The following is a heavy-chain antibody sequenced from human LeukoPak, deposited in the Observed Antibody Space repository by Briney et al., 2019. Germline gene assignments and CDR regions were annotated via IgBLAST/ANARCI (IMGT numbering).Heavy chain of an antibody. CDR2: IKQDGSEK. CDR3: ARMAGGLWDY. Sequence: GGSLRLSCAASGFTVSSNYMSWVRQAPGKGLDWVANIKQDGSEKYYVDSVKGRFTLSRDNAKNSLYLQMDSLRAEDTAVYYCARMAGGLWDYWGQGTLVTVSS. V-gene: IGHV3-7*05. D-gene: IGHD3-10*01. CDR1: GFTVSSNY. J-gene: IGHJ4*02.